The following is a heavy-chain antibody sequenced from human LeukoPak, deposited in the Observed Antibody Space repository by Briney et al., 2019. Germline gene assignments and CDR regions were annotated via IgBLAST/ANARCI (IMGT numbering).Heavy chain of an antibody. D-gene: IGHD5-24*01. V-gene: IGHV3-9*01. Sequence: GGSLRLSCAASGFTFDDYAMYWVRQAPGKGLEWVSGISWKSGSIGYADSVKGRFTISRDNAKKSLYLQMNSLRAEDTAVYYCAKGGMFDGDGYNYIGYWGQGTLVTVSS. J-gene: IGHJ4*02. CDR3: AKGGMFDGDGYNYIGY. CDR1: GFTFDDYA. CDR2: ISWKSGSI.